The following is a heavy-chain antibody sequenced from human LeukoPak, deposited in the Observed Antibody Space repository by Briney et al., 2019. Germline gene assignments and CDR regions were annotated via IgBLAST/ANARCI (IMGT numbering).Heavy chain of an antibody. Sequence: SETLSLTCAVYGGSFSGYYWSWVRQPPGKGLEWIGEISQSARTNYNPSLKSRVTMSIDKSRNQFSLRMTSVTAADTAVYYCAGVRLGNTGLSEYFEHWGQGTLVTVS. CDR3: AGVRLGNTGLSEYFEH. CDR2: ISQSART. J-gene: IGHJ1*01. D-gene: IGHD3-16*01. CDR1: GGSFSGYY. V-gene: IGHV4-34*01.